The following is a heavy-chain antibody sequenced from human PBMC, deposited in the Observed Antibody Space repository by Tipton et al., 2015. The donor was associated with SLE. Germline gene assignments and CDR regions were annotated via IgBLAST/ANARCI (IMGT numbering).Heavy chain of an antibody. J-gene: IGHJ4*02. D-gene: IGHD3-16*01. Sequence: VQLVQSGGGLVQPGRSLRLSCAVSGVTIFEHAIHWVRQVPGKGLEWVSGIMWNSGRIGYADSVKGRFTISRDNAKNSLSLQAHSLRAEDTAVYYCAGGPLRDHYHNVYFDYWGQGTFVTVSS. CDR3: AGGPLRDHYHNVYFDY. CDR2: IMWNSGRI. V-gene: IGHV3-9*01. CDR1: GVTIFEHA.